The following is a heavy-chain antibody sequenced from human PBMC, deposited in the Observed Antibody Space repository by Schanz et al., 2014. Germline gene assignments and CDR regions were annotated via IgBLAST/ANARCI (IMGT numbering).Heavy chain of an antibody. CDR2: ISSGGTTI. V-gene: IGHV3-48*04. Sequence: EVQLVESGGGLVQPGESLRLSCAVSGFSFSSYSMSWVRQAPGKGLEWIAYISSGGTTIYYADSVKGRFTISRDNAKNTLYLQMNSVRAEDSAVYYCTRGSGSRSYGWYYDSWGQGTLVTVSS. D-gene: IGHD3-10*01. CDR1: GFSFSSYS. CDR3: TRGSGSRSYGWYYDS. J-gene: IGHJ4*02.